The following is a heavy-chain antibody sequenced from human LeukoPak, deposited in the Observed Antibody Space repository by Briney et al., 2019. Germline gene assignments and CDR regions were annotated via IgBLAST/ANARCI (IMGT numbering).Heavy chain of an antibody. D-gene: IGHD2-2*01. Sequence: GVSVKVSCKASGYTFTGYYMHWVRQAPGQGLEWMGWINPNSGGTNYAQKFQGWVTMTRDTSISTAYMELSRLRSDDTAVYYCARGVLPAAMRGVGDAFDIWGQGTMVTVSS. V-gene: IGHV1-2*04. J-gene: IGHJ3*02. CDR3: ARGVLPAAMRGVGDAFDI. CDR2: INPNSGGT. CDR1: GYTFTGYY.